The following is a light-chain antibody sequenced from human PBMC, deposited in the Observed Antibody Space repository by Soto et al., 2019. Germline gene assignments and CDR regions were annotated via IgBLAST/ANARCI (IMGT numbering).Light chain of an antibody. CDR1: QSVSSSY. V-gene: IGKV3-15*01. J-gene: IGKJ1*01. Sequence: MVSTHSPGTLSFSPLQRATLSFRSSQSVSSSYLAWYQHIPGQAPRLLIYGASTRATGIPARFSGSGSGTEFTLTISSLQSEDFAVYYCQQHNNWPRTFGQGTKVDI. CDR3: QQHNNWPRT. CDR2: GAS.